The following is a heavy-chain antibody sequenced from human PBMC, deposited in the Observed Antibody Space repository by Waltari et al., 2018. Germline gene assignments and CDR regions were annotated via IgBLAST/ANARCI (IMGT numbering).Heavy chain of an antibody. CDR3: AKAMSGDGSLFEF. J-gene: IGHJ1*01. CDR2: INNRGEP. D-gene: IGHD3-10*01. Sequence: QLQLEESGPGLVKPSETLSLTCIVSGGSIGSYSWSWIRQPAGKGLEWIGRINNRGEPKYNPSLQSRVTISVDNSRDQFSLRLSSVTAADTAVYYCAKAMSGDGSLFEFWGQGALVTVSS. CDR1: GGSIGSYS. V-gene: IGHV4-4*07.